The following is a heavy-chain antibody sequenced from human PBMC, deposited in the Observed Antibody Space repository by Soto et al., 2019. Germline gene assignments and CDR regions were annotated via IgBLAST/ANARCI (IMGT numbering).Heavy chain of an antibody. Sequence: SXTLSLTCTVSGGSISSGGYYWSCIRQHPGKGLEWIGYIYYSGSTYYNPSLKSRVTISVDTSKNQFSLKLSSVTAADTAVYYCARGLDWNFTGGGAFDIWGQGTMVTVS. CDR3: ARGLDWNFTGGGAFDI. CDR2: IYYSGST. D-gene: IGHD1-7*01. CDR1: GGSISSGGYY. J-gene: IGHJ3*02. V-gene: IGHV4-31*03.